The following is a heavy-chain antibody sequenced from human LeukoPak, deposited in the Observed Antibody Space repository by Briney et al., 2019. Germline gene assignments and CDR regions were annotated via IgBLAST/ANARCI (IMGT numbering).Heavy chain of an antibody. V-gene: IGHV4-39*07. CDR3: ARDLGGYPFFMDV. J-gene: IGHJ6*03. CDR1: GGSLRSDRHN. Sequence: AETLSLTCSVSGGSLRSDRHNWAWVRQSADKGLEHIGSVDQTGSPYYNPPLKSRVTISVDTSNKQFSLNLTSVTAADTAVYYCARDLGGYPFFMDVWGKGITVTVSS. CDR2: VDQTGSP. D-gene: IGHD2-15*01.